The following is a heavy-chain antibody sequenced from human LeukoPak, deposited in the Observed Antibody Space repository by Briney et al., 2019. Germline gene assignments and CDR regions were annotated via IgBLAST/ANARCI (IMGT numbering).Heavy chain of an antibody. CDR2: IYPGDSDT. CDR1: GYSFTTYW. CDR3: ARPDGYSGYDHFDY. D-gene: IGHD5-12*01. V-gene: IGHV5-51*01. Sequence: GESLQISCKGSGYSFTTYWIGWVRQMPGKGLEWMGIIYPGDSDTRYSPSFQGQVTISADKSISTAYLQWSCLKASDTAMYYCARPDGYSGYDHFDYWGQGTLVTVSS. J-gene: IGHJ4*02.